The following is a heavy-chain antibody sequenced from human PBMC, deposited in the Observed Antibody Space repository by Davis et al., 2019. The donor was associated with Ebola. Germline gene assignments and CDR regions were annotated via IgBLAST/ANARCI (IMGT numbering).Heavy chain of an antibody. V-gene: IGHV3-21*04. Sequence: GESLKISCAASGFTFSSYTINWVRQAPGKGLEWVSSISPTSRYIYQAVSLKGRFTISRDNAKNLLFLQMNSLGVEDTAVYFCVTEGFDIWGQGTMVTVSS. CDR1: GFTFSSYT. CDR3: VTEGFDI. CDR2: ISPTSRYI. J-gene: IGHJ3*02.